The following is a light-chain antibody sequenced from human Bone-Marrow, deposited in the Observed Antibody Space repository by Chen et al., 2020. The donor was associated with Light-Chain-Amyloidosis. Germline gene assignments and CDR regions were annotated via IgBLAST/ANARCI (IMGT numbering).Light chain of an antibody. CDR3: SSYTITNTLV. CDR1: SSYVGGDNH. V-gene: IGLV2-14*01. CDR2: EVT. J-gene: IGLJ1*01. Sequence: QSALTQPASVSGSPGPSITISCTGTSSYVGGDNHVSWYHQHPDKAPKLMIYEVTNRPSWVPDRFSGSKSDNTASLTISGLQTEDEADYFCSSYTITNTLVFGSGTRVTVL.